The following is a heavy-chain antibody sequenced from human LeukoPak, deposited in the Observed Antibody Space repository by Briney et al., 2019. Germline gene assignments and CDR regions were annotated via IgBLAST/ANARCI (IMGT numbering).Heavy chain of an antibody. Sequence: GGXXRLSCAASGFTFSSYGMHWVRQAPGKGLEGVAFIRYDGSNKYYVDSVKGRFTISRDNSKNTLYLQMNSLRAEDTAVYYCATGSSSGWYWGQGTLVTVSS. J-gene: IGHJ4*02. CDR2: IRYDGSNK. D-gene: IGHD6-19*01. CDR3: ATGSSSGWY. CDR1: GFTFSSYG. V-gene: IGHV3-30*02.